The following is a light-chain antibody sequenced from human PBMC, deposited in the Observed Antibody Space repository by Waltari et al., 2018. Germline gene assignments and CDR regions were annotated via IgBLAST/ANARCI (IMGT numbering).Light chain of an antibody. V-gene: IGLV2-14*03. CDR3: SSYETSNTVV. Sequence: QSALTQPASVSGSPGQSITISCTGTSSDIGPYDYVSWYQQHPGKAPKLIIYDVTGRPSGTSARFSGSKYGNTASLTISGLQAEDEAFYHCSSYETSNTVVFGGGTKLTVL. CDR2: DVT. J-gene: IGLJ2*01. CDR1: SSDIGPYDY.